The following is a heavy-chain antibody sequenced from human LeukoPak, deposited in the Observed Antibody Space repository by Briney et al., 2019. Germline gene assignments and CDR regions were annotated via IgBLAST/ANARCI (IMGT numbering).Heavy chain of an antibody. Sequence: ASVKVSCKASGYTFTSYYMHWVRQAPGQGLEWMGIINPSGGSTSYAQKFQGRVTMTRDTSTSTVYMELSSLRSEDTAVYYCARGNDSRPFFIGVFDNWFDPWGQGTLVTVSS. CDR3: ARGNDSRPFFIGVFDNWFDP. J-gene: IGHJ5*02. CDR1: GYTFTSYY. V-gene: IGHV1-46*01. D-gene: IGHD3-22*01. CDR2: INPSGGST.